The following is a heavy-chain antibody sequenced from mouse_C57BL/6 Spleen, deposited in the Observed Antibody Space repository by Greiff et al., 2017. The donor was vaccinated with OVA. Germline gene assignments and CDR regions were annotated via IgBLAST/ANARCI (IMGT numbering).Heavy chain of an antibody. Sequence: QVQLQQPGAELVKPGASVKLSCKASGYTFTSYWMQWVKQRPGQGLEWIGEIDPSDSYTNYNQKFKGKATLTVDTSSSTAYMQLSSLSSESSAVSYCARSYYGSSYNGAYFDYWGQGATLTVSS. D-gene: IGHD1-1*01. CDR2: IDPSDSYT. CDR3: ARSYYGSSYNGAYFDY. J-gene: IGHJ2*01. V-gene: IGHV1-50*01. CDR1: GYTFTSYW.